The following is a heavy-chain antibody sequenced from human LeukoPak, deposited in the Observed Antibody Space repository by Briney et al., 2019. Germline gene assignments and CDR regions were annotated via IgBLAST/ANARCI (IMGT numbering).Heavy chain of an antibody. CDR3: AKDGYCSGGSCYSLFDY. CDR2: ISYDGSNK. Sequence: GGSLRLSCAASGFTFSSYGMHWVRQAPGKGLEWVAVISYDGSNKYYADSVKGRFTISRDNSKNTLYLQMNSLRAEDTAVYYCAKDGYCSGGSCYSLFDYWGQGTLVTVSS. J-gene: IGHJ4*02. D-gene: IGHD2-15*01. V-gene: IGHV3-30*18. CDR1: GFTFSSYG.